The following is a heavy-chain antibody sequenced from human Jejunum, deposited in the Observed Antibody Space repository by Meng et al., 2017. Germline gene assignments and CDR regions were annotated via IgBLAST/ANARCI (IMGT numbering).Heavy chain of an antibody. CDR3: ARDNDGNSQFSQFDY. D-gene: IGHD2/OR15-2a*01. V-gene: IGHV3-53*01. J-gene: IGHJ4*02. Sequence: STKYANSVKGRFTISRDYSKNTVFLQMNTLRAEDTAVYYCARDNDGNSQFSQFDYWGQGSLVTVSS. CDR2: ST.